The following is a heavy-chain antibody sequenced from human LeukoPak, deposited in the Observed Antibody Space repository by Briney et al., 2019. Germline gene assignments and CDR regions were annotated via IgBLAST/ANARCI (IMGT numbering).Heavy chain of an antibody. D-gene: IGHD3-22*01. CDR3: VRIPYYHDSSGYYYGYFDY. CDR1: GGSISTYY. CDR2: IYYTGST. J-gene: IGHJ4*02. V-gene: IGHV4-59*08. Sequence: SETLSLTCTVAGGSISTYYWNWVRQPPGKGLEWIGYIYYTGSTNYNPSLKSRVTISVDTSKNQFSLRLSSVTAADTAVYYCVRIPYYHDSSGYYYGYFDYWGQGTLATVSS.